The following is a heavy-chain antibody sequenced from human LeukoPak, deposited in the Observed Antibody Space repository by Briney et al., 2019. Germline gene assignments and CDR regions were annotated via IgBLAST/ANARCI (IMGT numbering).Heavy chain of an antibody. CDR2: INPNSGGT. D-gene: IGHD2-15*01. Sequence: VASVKVSCKASGYTFTGYYVHWVRQAPGQGLEWMGWINPNSGGTNYAQKFQGRVTMTRDTSISTAYMELSRLRSEDTAVYYCAREDVVVAADYYYYGMDVWGQGTTVTVSS. CDR1: GYTFTGYY. CDR3: AREDVVVAADYYYYGMDV. J-gene: IGHJ6*02. V-gene: IGHV1-2*02.